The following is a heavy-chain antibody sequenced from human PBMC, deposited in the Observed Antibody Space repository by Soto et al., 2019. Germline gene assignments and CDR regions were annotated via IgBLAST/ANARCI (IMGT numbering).Heavy chain of an antibody. CDR1: GFTFSSYA. D-gene: IGHD4-17*01. Sequence: EVQLLESGGGLVQPGGSLRLSCAASGFTFSSYAMSWVRQAPGKGLEWVSAISGSGGSTYYADSVKGRFTISRDNSKNTLYLQMNSLRAEDTALYYCAKFLSTTVTYYYYYVMDVWGQGTTVTVSS. V-gene: IGHV3-23*01. CDR2: ISGSGGST. J-gene: IGHJ6*02. CDR3: AKFLSTTVTYYYYYVMDV.